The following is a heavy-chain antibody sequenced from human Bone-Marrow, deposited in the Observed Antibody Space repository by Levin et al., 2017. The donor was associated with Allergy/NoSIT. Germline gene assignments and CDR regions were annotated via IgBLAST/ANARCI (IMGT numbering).Heavy chain of an antibody. Sequence: GGSLRLSCAASGFTFSNAWMTWVRQAPGRGLEWVGRIKLKTDAETTDYGEAVRCRFTISRDGSTNTLYLQMNSLKSEVIAVYYCSAGRGRGDIDSWGQGTLDTVAS. V-gene: IGHV3-15*01. CDR1: GFTFSNAW. J-gene: IGHJ4*02. D-gene: IGHD3-10*01. CDR2: IKLKTDAETT. CDR3: SAGRGRGDIDS.